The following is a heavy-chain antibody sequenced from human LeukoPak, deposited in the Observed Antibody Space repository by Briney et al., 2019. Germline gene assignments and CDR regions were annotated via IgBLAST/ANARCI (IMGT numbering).Heavy chain of an antibody. J-gene: IGHJ4*02. Sequence: GGSLRLSCAASGFTFSSYAMSWVRQAPGKGLEWVSAISGSGGSTYYADSVKGRSTISRDNSKNTLYLQMNSLRAEDTAVYYCAKGGSSGYYFPFDYWGQGTLVTVSS. CDR3: AKGGSSGYYFPFDY. D-gene: IGHD3-22*01. CDR1: GFTFSSYA. CDR2: ISGSGGST. V-gene: IGHV3-23*01.